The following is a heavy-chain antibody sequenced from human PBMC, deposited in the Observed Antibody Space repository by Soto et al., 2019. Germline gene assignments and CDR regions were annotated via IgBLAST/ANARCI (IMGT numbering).Heavy chain of an antibody. D-gene: IGHD3-22*01. J-gene: IGHJ4*02. Sequence: GASVKVSCKASGYTFTSYGISWVRQAPGPGLEWMGGIIPIFGTANYAQKYQGRVTITADESTSTAYMELSSLRSEDTAVYYCARVEYYDSSGYPTNFDYWGQGTLVTVSS. V-gene: IGHV1-69*13. CDR2: IIPIFGTA. CDR1: GYTFTSYG. CDR3: ARVEYYDSSGYPTNFDY.